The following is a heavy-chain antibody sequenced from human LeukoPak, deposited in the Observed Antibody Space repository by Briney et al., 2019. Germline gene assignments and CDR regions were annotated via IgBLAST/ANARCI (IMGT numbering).Heavy chain of an antibody. CDR1: GFIFNTFW. Sequence: GKSLRLSYAASGFIFNTFWMNWVRLTPGKGLEWVAKINQDGSDMYYVDSVKGRFFVSRDNARNLVYLQMNSLRVDDTAVYYCARDFPGIGRGTFDFWGQGTIIIVSS. CDR2: INQDGSDM. V-gene: IGHV3-7*03. CDR3: ARDFPGIGRGTFDF. J-gene: IGHJ3*01. D-gene: IGHD3-10*01.